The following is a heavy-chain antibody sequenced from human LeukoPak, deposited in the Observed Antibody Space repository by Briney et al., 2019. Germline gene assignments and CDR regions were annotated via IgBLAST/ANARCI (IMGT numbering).Heavy chain of an antibody. CDR3: AREVGIVGATSDY. CDR2: IYYSGST. D-gene: IGHD1-26*01. J-gene: IGHJ4*02. V-gene: IGHV4-30-4*01. CDR1: GGSISSGDYY. Sequence: SQTLSLTCTVSGGSISSGDYYWSWIRQPPGKGLEWIGYIYYSGSTYYNPSLKSRVTISVDTSKNQFSLKLSSVTAADTAVYYCAREVGIVGATSDYWGQGTLATVSS.